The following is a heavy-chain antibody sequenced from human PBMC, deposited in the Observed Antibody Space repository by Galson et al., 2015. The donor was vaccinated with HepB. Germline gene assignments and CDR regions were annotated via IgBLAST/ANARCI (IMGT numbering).Heavy chain of an antibody. J-gene: IGHJ4*02. CDR3: ARGGFYYFGY. CDR2: INPNSGGT. D-gene: IGHD6-25*01. CDR1: GYTFTGYY. Sequence: SVKVSCKASGYTFTGYYMHWVRQAPGQGLEWMGWINPNSGGTNCAQKFQGWVTMTRDTSISTAYMELSRLRSDDTAVYYCARGGFYYFGYWGQGTLVTVSS. V-gene: IGHV1-2*04.